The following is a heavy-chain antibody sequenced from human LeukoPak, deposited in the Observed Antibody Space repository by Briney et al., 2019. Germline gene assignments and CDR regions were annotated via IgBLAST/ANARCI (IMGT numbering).Heavy chain of an antibody. CDR1: GGSFIDYY. V-gene: IGHV4-34*01. CDR2: IKHRGGA. D-gene: IGHD5-12*01. Sequence: PSETLSLTCAVYGGSFIDYYWTWIRQPPGKGLEWIGEIKHRGGATYNPSLKSRVTMAVDTPKNQFSLRLTSVTAADTAVYYCARSRVSGLGFDYWGQGPLVTVSS. CDR3: ARSRVSGLGFDY. J-gene: IGHJ4*02.